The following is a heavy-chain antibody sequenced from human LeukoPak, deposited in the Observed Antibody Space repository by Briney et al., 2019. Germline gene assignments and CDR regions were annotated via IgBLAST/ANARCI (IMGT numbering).Heavy chain of an antibody. D-gene: IGHD3-22*01. CDR1: GGSISSGDYY. V-gene: IGHV4-30-4*01. J-gene: IGHJ4*02. Sequence: PSETLSLTCTVPGGSISSGDYYWSWIRQPPGKGLEWIGYIYYSGSTYYNPSLKSRVTISVDTSKNQFSLKLSSVTAADTAVYYCARNIYDSSGYNDYWGQGTLVTVSS. CDR3: ARNIYDSSGYNDY. CDR2: IYYSGST.